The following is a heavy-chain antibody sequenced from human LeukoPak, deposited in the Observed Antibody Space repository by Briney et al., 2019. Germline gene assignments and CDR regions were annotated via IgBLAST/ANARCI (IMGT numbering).Heavy chain of an antibody. CDR2: TYYRSKWYN. CDR1: GDSVSSNSAA. CDR3: ARADRAVAVAGGGVLYYYYHYMDV. D-gene: IGHD6-19*01. V-gene: IGHV6-1*01. Sequence: SQTLSLTCAISGDSVSSNSAAWNWIRQSPSRGLEWLGRTYYRSKWYNDYAVSVKSRITINPDTSKNQFSLQLNSVTPEDTAVYYCARADRAVAVAGGGVLYYYYHYMDVWGKGTTVTVSS. J-gene: IGHJ6*03.